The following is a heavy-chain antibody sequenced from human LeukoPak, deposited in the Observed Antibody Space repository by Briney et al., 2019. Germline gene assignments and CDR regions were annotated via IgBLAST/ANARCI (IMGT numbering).Heavy chain of an antibody. Sequence: SQTLSLTCAISGDSVSSNSAAWNWISQSPSRGLEWLGRTYYRSKWSSDYAVSVKNRITINPDTSKNQFSLHLNSVTPEDTAVYYCARDLWSGSYYYFDYWGQGTLVTVSS. CDR3: ARDLWSGSYYYFDY. D-gene: IGHD1-26*01. CDR1: GDSVSSNSAA. CDR2: TYYRSKWSS. V-gene: IGHV6-1*01. J-gene: IGHJ4*02.